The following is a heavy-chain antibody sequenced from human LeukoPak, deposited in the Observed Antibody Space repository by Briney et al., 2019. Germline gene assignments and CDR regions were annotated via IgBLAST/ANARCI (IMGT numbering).Heavy chain of an antibody. J-gene: IGHJ5*02. CDR1: GYTFTSYG. CDR3: ARVHTCSGGSCYLSGWFDP. V-gene: IGHV1-18*01. D-gene: IGHD2-15*01. Sequence: ASVKVSCKASGYTFTSYGISWVRQAPGQGLEWMGWISAYNGNTNYAQKLQGRVTMTTDTSTSTAYMELRSLRSDDTAVYYCARVHTCSGGSCYLSGWFDPWGQGTLATVSS. CDR2: ISAYNGNT.